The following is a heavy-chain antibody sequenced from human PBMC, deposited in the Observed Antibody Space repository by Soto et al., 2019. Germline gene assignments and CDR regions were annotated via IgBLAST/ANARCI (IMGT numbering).Heavy chain of an antibody. CDR1: GGSISSGCYY. Sequence: SETMSLTCTVSGGSISSGCYYWSWIRQHPGKGLEWIGYIYYSGSTYYNPSLKSRVTISVDTSKNQFSLKLSSVTAADTAVYYCARGSLDYGDYEYWFDPWGQGTLVTVSS. CDR2: IYYSGST. CDR3: ARGSLDYGDYEYWFDP. V-gene: IGHV4-31*03. D-gene: IGHD4-17*01. J-gene: IGHJ5*02.